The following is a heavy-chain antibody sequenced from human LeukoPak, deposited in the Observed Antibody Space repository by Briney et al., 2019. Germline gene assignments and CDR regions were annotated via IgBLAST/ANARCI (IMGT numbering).Heavy chain of an antibody. CDR2: IYSSGTT. CDR3: ARESDLSYYDRTDY. J-gene: IGHJ4*02. D-gene: IGHD3-22*01. CDR1: GGSISSGNYY. Sequence: PSQTLSLTCAVSGGSISSGNYYWSWIRQPAGKGLGWIGRIYSSGTTTYNPSLKSRVSISADTSKNQYSLRLTSVTVADTAVYFCARESDLSYYDRTDYWGQGTLVTVSS. V-gene: IGHV4-61*02.